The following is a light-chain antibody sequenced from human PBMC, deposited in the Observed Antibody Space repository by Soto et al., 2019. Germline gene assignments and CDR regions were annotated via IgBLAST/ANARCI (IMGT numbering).Light chain of an antibody. V-gene: IGLV1-44*01. Sequence: QSVLTQPPSASGTPGQRVTISCSGSSSNIGSNTVTWYRQLPGTAPKLLIYGNNQRPSGVPDRFSGSKSGTSASLAISGLQSEDEADYYCAAWDDSLNGRYVFGTGTKVT. CDR3: AAWDDSLNGRYV. CDR1: SSNIGSNT. J-gene: IGLJ1*01. CDR2: GNN.